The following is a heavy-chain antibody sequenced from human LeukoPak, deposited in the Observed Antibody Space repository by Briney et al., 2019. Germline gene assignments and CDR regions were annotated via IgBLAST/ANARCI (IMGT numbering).Heavy chain of an antibody. D-gene: IGHD3-16*01. J-gene: IGHJ4*02. Sequence: SETLSLTCTVSNASISSNTYYRAWIRQPQGKGLEYIGSINYRGSTYYNPSLKSRVTLSVDTSKNQFSLKLNSVTAADTAVYYCATYKYDYVWGNQHFDYWGQGTLVAVSS. CDR1: NASISSNTYY. V-gene: IGHV4-39*07. CDR3: ATYKYDYVWGNQHFDY. CDR2: INYRGST.